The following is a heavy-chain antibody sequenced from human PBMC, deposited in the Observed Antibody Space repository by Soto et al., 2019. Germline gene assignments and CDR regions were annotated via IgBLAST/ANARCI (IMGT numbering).Heavy chain of an antibody. CDR1: GYTFTSNY. J-gene: IGHJ4*02. Sequence: QVHLVQSGAEVKKPGASVKISCTSSGYTFTSNYLHWVRQAPGQGLEWMGMINPTGGSTNYAQRFRGSVTMTMDTSPSTVYMELSDLRSEDTAMYYCARGFCTTATCFVGDFWGQGTLVTVSS. D-gene: IGHD2-21*02. V-gene: IGHV1-46*01. CDR2: INPTGGST. CDR3: ARGFCTTATCFVGDF.